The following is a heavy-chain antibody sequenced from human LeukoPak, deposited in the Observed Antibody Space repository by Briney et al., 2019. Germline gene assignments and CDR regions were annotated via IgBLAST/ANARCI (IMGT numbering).Heavy chain of an antibody. Sequence: PGGSLRLSCAASGLTVSSNYMSWVRQAPGKGLEWVSVIYSGGSTYYADSVKGRFTISRDNSKNTLYLQMNSLRAEDTAVYYCARGGSYLVSDAFDIWGQGTMVTVSS. J-gene: IGHJ3*02. CDR2: IYSGGST. D-gene: IGHD1-26*01. CDR1: GLTVSSNY. V-gene: IGHV3-53*01. CDR3: ARGGSYLVSDAFDI.